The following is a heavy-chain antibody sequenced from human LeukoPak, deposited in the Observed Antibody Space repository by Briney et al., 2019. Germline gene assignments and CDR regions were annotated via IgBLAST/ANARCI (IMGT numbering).Heavy chain of an antibody. Sequence: GESVKISCKGSGYSFTSYWIGWVRQMPGKGLEWMGIIYPGDSDTRYSPSFQGQVTISADKSISTAYLQWSSLKASDTAMYYCARQPTYYYDSSGYYVDYWGQGTLVTVSS. CDR3: ARQPTYYYDSSGYYVDY. CDR1: GYSFTSYW. V-gene: IGHV5-51*01. CDR2: IYPGDSDT. D-gene: IGHD3-22*01. J-gene: IGHJ4*02.